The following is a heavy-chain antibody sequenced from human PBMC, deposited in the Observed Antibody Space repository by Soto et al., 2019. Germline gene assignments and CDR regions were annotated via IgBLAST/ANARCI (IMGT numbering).Heavy chain of an antibody. CDR2: INPSGVST. CDR3: ARDNSESNSWWFDP. J-gene: IGHJ5*02. D-gene: IGHD1-26*01. Sequence: QVQLVQSGAEVKQPGASVKVSCKASGFTFSRYYMHWVRRAPGQGLEWMGLINPSGVSTNYAQKFQGRVTLTRDTSTSTVSMELSSLRSEDTAVYYCARDNSESNSWWFDPWGQGTLVTVSS. CDR1: GFTFSRYY. V-gene: IGHV1-46*01.